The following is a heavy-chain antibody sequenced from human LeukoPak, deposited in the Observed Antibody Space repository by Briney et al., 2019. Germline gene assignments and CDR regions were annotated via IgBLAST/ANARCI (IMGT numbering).Heavy chain of an antibody. CDR2: ISGSGGST. CDR1: GFTFSSYA. CDR3: ARKLELHYYYGMDV. D-gene: IGHD1-7*01. V-gene: IGHV3-23*01. J-gene: IGHJ6*02. Sequence: PGGSLRLSCAASGFTFSSYAMSWVRQAPGKGLEWVSAISGSGGSTYYADSVKGRFTISRDNSKNTLYLQMNSLRAEDTAVYYCARKLELHYYYGMDVWGQGTTVTVSS.